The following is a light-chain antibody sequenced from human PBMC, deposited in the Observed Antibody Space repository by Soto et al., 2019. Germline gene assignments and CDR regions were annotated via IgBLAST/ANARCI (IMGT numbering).Light chain of an antibody. V-gene: IGKV3-11*01. J-gene: IGKJ5*01. CDR2: DAS. Sequence: IVMTQSPATLSVSPGERATLSCRASQSVSSYLAWYQQKPGQAPRLLTYDASNRATGIPARFSGSGSGTDFTLTISSLEPEDFAVYYCQQRSNWPPITFGQGTRLEIK. CDR1: QSVSSY. CDR3: QQRSNWPPIT.